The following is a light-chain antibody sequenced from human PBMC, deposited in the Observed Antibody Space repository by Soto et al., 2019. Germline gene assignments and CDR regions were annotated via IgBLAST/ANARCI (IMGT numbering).Light chain of an antibody. Sequence: EMILTQSPGTLSLSPGERATLSCRASQSVSSSLAWYQQKPGQAPRLLLYGASSRATGIPDRFSGSGSGPDFTLTISRLEPEDFAVYFCQHYGSSRTFGQGTKVDIK. CDR2: GAS. CDR3: QHYGSSRT. J-gene: IGKJ1*01. CDR1: QSVSSS. V-gene: IGKV3-20*01.